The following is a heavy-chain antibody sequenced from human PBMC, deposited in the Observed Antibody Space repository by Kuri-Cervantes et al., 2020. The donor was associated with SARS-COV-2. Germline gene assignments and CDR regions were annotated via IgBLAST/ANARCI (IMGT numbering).Heavy chain of an antibody. CDR2: NYSGGTT. Sequence: GESLKISCAASGITVTSDYMTWVRQAPGKGLEWVSINYSGGTTYYGDSVKGRFTMSRDTSKSTVYLQMDSLRVDDTAVYYCARARLGDWYFDLRGRGTMVTVSS. CDR3: ARARLGDWYFDL. J-gene: IGHJ2*01. V-gene: IGHV3-66*01. CDR1: GITVTSDY. D-gene: IGHD3-16*01.